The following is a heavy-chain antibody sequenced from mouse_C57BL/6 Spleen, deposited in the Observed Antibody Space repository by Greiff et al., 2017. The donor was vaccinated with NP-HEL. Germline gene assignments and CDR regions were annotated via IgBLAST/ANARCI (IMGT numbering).Heavy chain of an antibody. CDR1: GFTFSSYT. Sequence: DVMLVESGGGLVKPGGSLKLSCAASGFTFSSYTMSWVRQTPEKRLEWVATISGGGGNTYYPDSVKGRFTISRDNAKNTLYLQMSSLRAEDTALYYCARHDGTGVWGTGTTVTVSS. V-gene: IGHV5-9*01. CDR3: ARHDGTGV. J-gene: IGHJ1*03. D-gene: IGHD2-3*01. CDR2: ISGGGGNT.